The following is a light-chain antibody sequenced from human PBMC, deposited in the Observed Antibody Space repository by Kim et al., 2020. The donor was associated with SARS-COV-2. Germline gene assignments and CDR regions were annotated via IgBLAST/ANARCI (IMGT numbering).Light chain of an antibody. CDR1: KLGDKY. CDR2: HDD. J-gene: IGLJ7*01. Sequence: VSPGQTASIACSGYKLGDKYACWYQQKPGQPPVLVMYHDDERPSGIPERFSASNSGNTATLTITGTQAMDEADYYCQTWDGTTVVFGGGTQLTV. V-gene: IGLV3-1*01. CDR3: QTWDGTTVV.